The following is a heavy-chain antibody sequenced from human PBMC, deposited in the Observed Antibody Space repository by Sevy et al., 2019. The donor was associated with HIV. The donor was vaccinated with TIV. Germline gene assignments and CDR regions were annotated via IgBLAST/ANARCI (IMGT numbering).Heavy chain of an antibody. J-gene: IGHJ6*02. CDR3: ASGSYYDFWSGYYSSGVYYYYGMDV. CDR1: GFTFSDYY. Sequence: GSLRLSCAASGFTFSDYYMSWIRQAPGKGLEWVSYISSSGSTIYYADSVKGRFTISRDNAKNSLYLQMNSLRAEDTAVYYCASGSYYDFWSGYYSSGVYYYYGMDVWGQGTTVTVSS. D-gene: IGHD3-3*01. CDR2: ISSSGSTI. V-gene: IGHV3-11*04.